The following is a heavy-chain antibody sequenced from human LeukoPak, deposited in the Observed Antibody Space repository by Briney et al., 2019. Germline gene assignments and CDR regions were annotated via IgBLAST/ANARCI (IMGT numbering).Heavy chain of an antibody. Sequence: EINHRGSTNYNPSLKSRVTISVDTSKNQFSLKLSSVTAADTAVYYCARVTRRPYYYYYYMDVWGKGTTVTVSS. V-gene: IGHV4-34*01. CDR3: ARVTRRPYYYYYYMDV. J-gene: IGHJ6*03. D-gene: IGHD3-3*01. CDR2: INHRGST.